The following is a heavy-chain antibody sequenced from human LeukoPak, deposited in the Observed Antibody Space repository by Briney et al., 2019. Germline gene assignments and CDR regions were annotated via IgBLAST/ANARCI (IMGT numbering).Heavy chain of an antibody. D-gene: IGHD6-13*01. CDR3: AKGYVSRGYFDS. Sequence: EASVKVSCKASGYTFTSYYMHWVRQAPGQGLEWMGIINPSGGSTSYAQKFQGRVTMTRDTSTSTVYMELSSLRSEDTALYYCAKGYVSRGYFDSWGQGTLVTVSS. J-gene: IGHJ4*02. CDR1: GYTFTSYY. CDR2: INPSGGST. V-gene: IGHV1-46*01.